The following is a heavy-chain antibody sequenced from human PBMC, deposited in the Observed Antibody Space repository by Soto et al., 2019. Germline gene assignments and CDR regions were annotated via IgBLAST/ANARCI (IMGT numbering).Heavy chain of an antibody. D-gene: IGHD3-3*01. J-gene: IGHJ6*02. CDR2: IYTSGST. V-gene: IGHV4-4*07. Sequence: SETLSLTCTVSGGPISSYYWSWIRQPAGKGLEWIGRIYTSGSTNYNPSLKSRVTMSVDTSKNQFSLNLSSVAAADTAVYYCAREGSGDFWSGDSNNYYYYGLDVWGQGTTVTVSS. CDR1: GGPISSYY. CDR3: AREGSGDFWSGDSNNYYYYGLDV.